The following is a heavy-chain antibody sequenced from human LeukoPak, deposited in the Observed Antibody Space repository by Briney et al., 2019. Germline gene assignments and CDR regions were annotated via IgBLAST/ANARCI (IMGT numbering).Heavy chain of an antibody. CDR1: GFTFSSYA. J-gene: IGHJ3*02. CDR3: ARLPSEIVVVPAAKEVGDI. V-gene: IGHV3-30-3*01. D-gene: IGHD2-2*01. Sequence: GRSLRLSCAASGFTFSSYAMHWVRQAPGKGLEWVAVISYDGSNKYYADSVKGRFTISRDNSKNTLYLQMNSLRAEDTAVYYCARLPSEIVVVPAAKEVGDIWGQGTMVTVSS. CDR2: ISYDGSNK.